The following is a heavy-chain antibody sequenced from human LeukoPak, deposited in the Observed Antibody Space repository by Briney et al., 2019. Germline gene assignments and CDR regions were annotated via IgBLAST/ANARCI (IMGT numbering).Heavy chain of an antibody. Sequence: GGSLRLSCAASGFTFSSYWMSWVRQAPGKGLEWVANIKQDGSEKYYVDSVKGRFTISRDNAKNSLYLQMNSLRAEDTAVYYCAKYPQDILRYFDWSYAFDIWGQGTMVTVSS. V-gene: IGHV3-7*03. CDR1: GFTFSSYW. CDR2: IKQDGSEK. J-gene: IGHJ3*02. D-gene: IGHD3-9*01. CDR3: AKYPQDILRYFDWSYAFDI.